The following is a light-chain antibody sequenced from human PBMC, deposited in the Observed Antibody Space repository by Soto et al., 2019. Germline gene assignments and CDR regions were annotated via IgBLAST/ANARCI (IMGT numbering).Light chain of an antibody. CDR1: QSISSW. J-gene: IGKJ4*01. Sequence: DIQMTQSPSTLSASVGDRVTITCRASQSISSWLAWYQQKPGKAPKLLIYDASSLESGVPSRFSGSGSGTVFTLTISSLQPDDFATYYCQQYIFFGGGTKVEIK. V-gene: IGKV1-5*01. CDR2: DAS. CDR3: QQYIF.